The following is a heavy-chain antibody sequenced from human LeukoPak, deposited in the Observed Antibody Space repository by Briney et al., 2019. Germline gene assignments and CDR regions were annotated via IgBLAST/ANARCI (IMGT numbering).Heavy chain of an antibody. CDR3: ARDATGGVGATGY. V-gene: IGHV1-2*02. CDR1: GYTFTSYG. CDR2: IIPNSGGT. D-gene: IGHD1-26*01. J-gene: IGHJ4*02. Sequence: GASVKVSCKASGYTFTSYGISWVRQAPGQGLEWMGWIIPNSGGTNYAQKFQGRVTMTRDTSINTAYMELSRLSSDDTAVYYCARDATGGVGATGYWGQGTLVTVSS.